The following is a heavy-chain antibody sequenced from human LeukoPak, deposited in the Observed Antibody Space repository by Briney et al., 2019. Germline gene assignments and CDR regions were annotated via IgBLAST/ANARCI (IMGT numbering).Heavy chain of an antibody. V-gene: IGHV3-74*01. D-gene: IGHD5-12*01. Sequence: PGGSLRLSCAASGFTFSSYWMHWVRQAPGKGLVWVSRINTDGSSTSYADSVKGRFTISRDNAKNTLYLQMNSLRAEDTAVYYCARSGYSGYDYYYWGQGTLVTVSS. J-gene: IGHJ4*02. CDR2: INTDGSST. CDR1: GFTFSSYW. CDR3: ARSGYSGYDYYY.